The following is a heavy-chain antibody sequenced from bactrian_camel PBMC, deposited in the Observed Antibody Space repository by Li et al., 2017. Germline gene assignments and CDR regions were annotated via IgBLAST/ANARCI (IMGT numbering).Heavy chain of an antibody. CDR1: GITEGTNC. V-gene: IGHV3S40*01. Sequence: DVQLVESGGGSVQAGGSLRLSCEVSGITEGTNCIGWFRQAPGKEREGVAAIMILGATTYYADSVKGRFTISQDRTKNVVYLRMNRLQPDDTATYYCKGDRAAEGTYAGLCRELGPGDYWGQGTQVTVS. CDR2: IMILGATT. D-gene: IGHD1*01. J-gene: IGHJ4*01. CDR3: KGDRAAEGTYAGLCRELGPGDY.